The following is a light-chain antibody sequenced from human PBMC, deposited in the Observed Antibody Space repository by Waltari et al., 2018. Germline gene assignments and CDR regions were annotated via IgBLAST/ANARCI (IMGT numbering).Light chain of an antibody. CDR3: QSYDSSSEV. CDR2: EDN. J-gene: IGLJ3*02. V-gene: IGLV6-57*01. Sequence: NFMLTQPHSVSESPGKPVTISCPRSSGRLASNYVQWYQQRPGSSPTTVIYEDNQRPSGVPDRFSGSIDSSSNSASLTISGLKTEDEADYYCQSYDSSSEVFGGGTKLTVL. CDR1: SGRLASNY.